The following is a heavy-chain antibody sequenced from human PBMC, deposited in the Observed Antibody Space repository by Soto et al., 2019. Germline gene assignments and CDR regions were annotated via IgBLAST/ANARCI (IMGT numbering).Heavy chain of an antibody. D-gene: IGHD3-10*01. CDR1: CGAIITYY. V-gene: IGHV4-59*01. CDR3: ARSYGSGSYYDYYYGMDV. Sequence: SETLSLTCSFSCGAIITYYWSWIRQFPGQGLEWIGYIYHSGSSQYNPSLTSRVTISVDTSKNQLSLRLSSVTAADTAVYYCARSYGSGSYYDYYYGMDVWGQGTTVTVSS. J-gene: IGHJ6*02. CDR2: IYHSGSS.